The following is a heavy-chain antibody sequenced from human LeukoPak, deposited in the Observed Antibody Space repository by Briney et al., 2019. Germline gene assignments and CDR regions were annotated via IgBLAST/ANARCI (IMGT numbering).Heavy chain of an antibody. CDR2: IKQDGSEK. CDR3: AIPRGYSGYDLGSY. Sequence: GGSLRLSCAASGFTFSSYWMSWVRQAPGKGLEWVANIKQDGSEKYYVDSVKGRFTISRDNAKNSLYLQMNSLRAEDTAVYYCAIPRGYSGYDLGSYWGQGTLVTVSS. CDR1: GFTFSSYW. J-gene: IGHJ4*02. V-gene: IGHV3-7*01. D-gene: IGHD5-12*01.